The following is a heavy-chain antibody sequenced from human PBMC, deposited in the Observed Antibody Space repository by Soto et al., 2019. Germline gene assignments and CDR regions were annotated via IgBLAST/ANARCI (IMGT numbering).Heavy chain of an antibody. CDR2: IIPILGIA. D-gene: IGHD6-19*01. V-gene: IGHV1-69*02. CDR3: ASCLYSSGWYWYFDL. J-gene: IGHJ2*01. CDR1: GGTFSSYT. Sequence: QVQLVQSGAEVKKPGSSVKVSCKASGGTFSSYTISWVRQAPGQGLEWMGRIIPILGIANYAQKFQGRVTITADKSTSTAYMELSSLRSEDPAVYYCASCLYSSGWYWYFDLWGRGTLVTVSS.